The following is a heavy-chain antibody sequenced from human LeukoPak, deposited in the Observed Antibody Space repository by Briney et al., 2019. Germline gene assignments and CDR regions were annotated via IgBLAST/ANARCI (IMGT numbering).Heavy chain of an antibody. CDR1: GFTFSSYA. V-gene: IGHV3-30-3*01. D-gene: IGHD3-22*01. Sequence: GGSLRLSCAASGFTFSSYAMHWVRQAPGKGLEWVAVISYDGSNKYYADSVKGRFTISRDNSKNTLYLHMNSLRAEDTAVYYCAKDRQEQYYYDSSGYSYYYYYMDVWGKGTTVTVSS. CDR3: AKDRQEQYYYDSSGYSYYYYYMDV. CDR2: ISYDGSNK. J-gene: IGHJ6*03.